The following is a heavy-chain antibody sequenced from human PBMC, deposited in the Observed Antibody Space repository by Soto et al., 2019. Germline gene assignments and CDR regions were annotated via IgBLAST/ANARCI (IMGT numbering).Heavy chain of an antibody. CDR1: GGTFSSYA. V-gene: IGHV1-69*13. J-gene: IGHJ6*02. CDR2: IIPIFGTA. D-gene: IGHD2-21*02. Sequence: SVKVSCKASGGTFSSYAISWVRQAPGQGLEWMGGIIPIFGTANYAQKFQGRVTITAAESTSTAYMELSSLRTEDTAVDYCARALAGGGYCGGDCYIYYGMDVWGQGTTDTVS. CDR3: ARALAGGGYCGGDCYIYYGMDV.